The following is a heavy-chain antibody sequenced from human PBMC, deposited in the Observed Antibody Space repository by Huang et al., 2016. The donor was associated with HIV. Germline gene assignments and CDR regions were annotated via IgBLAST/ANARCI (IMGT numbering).Heavy chain of an antibody. CDR3: ARTYYYDSSGVDPRRAFDI. Sequence: EVQLEESGGGLVQPGGSLRLSCAASGFTCSRYGMHWVRQAPGKGLVWVSRIKIDWRSTRYADSVKGRFTISRDNAKNTLYLQMNSLRAEDTAVYYCARTYYYDSSGVDPRRAFDIWGQGTMVTVSS. D-gene: IGHD3-22*01. CDR2: IKIDWRST. V-gene: IGHV3-74*01. J-gene: IGHJ3*02. CDR1: GFTCSRYG.